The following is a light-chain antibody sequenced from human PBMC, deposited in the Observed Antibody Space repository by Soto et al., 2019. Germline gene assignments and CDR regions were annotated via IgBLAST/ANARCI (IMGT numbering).Light chain of an antibody. J-gene: IGKJ5*01. Sequence: DIQMTQSPSSLSASVGDRVTITCRASQSISRFLNWYQQKPGKAPKLLIYAASSLQSGVPSRFGGSGSGTDFTLTISSLQPEDFATYYCQQSYSPPPVTFGQGTRLEIK. CDR3: QQSYSPPPVT. CDR1: QSISRF. CDR2: AAS. V-gene: IGKV1-39*01.